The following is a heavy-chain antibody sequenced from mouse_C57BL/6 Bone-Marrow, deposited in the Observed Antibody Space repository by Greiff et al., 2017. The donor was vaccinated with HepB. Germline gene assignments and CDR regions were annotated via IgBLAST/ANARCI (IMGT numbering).Heavy chain of an antibody. V-gene: IGHV1-81*01. CDR1: GYTFTSYG. Sequence: VKVVESGAELARPGASVKLSCKASGYTFTSYGISWVKQRTGQGLEWIGEIYPRSGNTYYNEKFKGKATLTADKSSSTAYMELRSLTSEDSAVYFCARSLLLRYYYAMDYWGQGTSVTVSS. J-gene: IGHJ4*01. CDR3: ARSLLLRYYYAMDY. D-gene: IGHD1-1*01. CDR2: IYPRSGNT.